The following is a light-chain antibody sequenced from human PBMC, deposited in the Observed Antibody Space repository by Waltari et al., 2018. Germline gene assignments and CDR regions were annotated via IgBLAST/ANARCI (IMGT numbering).Light chain of an antibody. J-gene: IGKJ3*01. CDR1: QGISRY. CDR3: QHLNTFPYT. V-gene: IGKV1-9*01. Sequence: IQLTQSPSSLSASVGDRVTITCRASQGISRYLAWYQQKPGKAPKLLIFAAATLQSGVPSRFSGSGSGTDFTLTISSLQPEDFASYYCQHLNTFPYTFGPGTRVDIK. CDR2: AAA.